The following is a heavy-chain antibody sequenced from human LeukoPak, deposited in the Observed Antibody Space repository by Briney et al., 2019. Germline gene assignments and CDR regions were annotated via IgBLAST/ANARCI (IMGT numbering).Heavy chain of an antibody. D-gene: IGHD1-1*01. J-gene: IGHJ5*02. V-gene: IGHV4-34*01. CDR3: ARARVRRWFDP. CDR2: INHSGST. Sequence: SETLSLTCAVYGGSFSGYYWSWIRQPPGKGLEWIGEINHSGSTNYNPSLKSRVTISVDTSKNQFSLKLSSVTAADTAVYYCARARVRRWFDPWGQGTPVTVSS. CDR1: GGSFSGYY.